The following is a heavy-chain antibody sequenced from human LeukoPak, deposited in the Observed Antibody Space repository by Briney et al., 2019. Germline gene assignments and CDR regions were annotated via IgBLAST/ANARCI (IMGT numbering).Heavy chain of an antibody. CDR3: AREGWGSDY. CDR1: GFTCSSYS. D-gene: IGHD7-27*01. V-gene: IGHV4-34*01. CDR2: INHSGST. Sequence: PGGSLRLSCAASGFTCSSYSMNWVRQPPGKGLEWIGEINHSGSTNYNPSLKSRVTISVDTSKNQFSLKLSSVTAADTAVYYCAREGWGSDYWGQGTLVTVSS. J-gene: IGHJ4*02.